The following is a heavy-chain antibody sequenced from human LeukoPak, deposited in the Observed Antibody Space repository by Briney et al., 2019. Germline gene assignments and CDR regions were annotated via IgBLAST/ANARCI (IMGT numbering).Heavy chain of an antibody. CDR1: GASISSGGYF. CDR3: ARERPLDTVVSQDF. J-gene: IGHJ4*02. CDR2: IYHTGNT. Sequence: PSQTLSLTCTVSGASISSGGYFWSWIRQPPGKGLEWIGYIYHTGNTYYNPSLESRVTMSVDKSKNQFSLSLAFVTVADTAVYYCARERPLDTVVSQDFWGQGTLVIVSS. D-gene: IGHD4-23*01. V-gene: IGHV4-30-2*01.